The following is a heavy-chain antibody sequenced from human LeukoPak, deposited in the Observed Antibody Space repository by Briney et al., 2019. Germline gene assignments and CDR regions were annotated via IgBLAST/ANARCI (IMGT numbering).Heavy chain of an antibody. J-gene: IGHJ4*02. V-gene: IGHV3-7*01. CDR1: GFTFSGHS. CDR2: INLDASER. Sequence: GGSLRLSCAASGFTFSGHSMTWVRQAPGKGLEWVANINLDASERFYVDFVKGRFTNSRDNADNSMYLQMNSLRAEDTAVYYCGRVIAGAIDYWGQGTLVTVSS. CDR3: GRVIAGAIDY. D-gene: IGHD6-13*01.